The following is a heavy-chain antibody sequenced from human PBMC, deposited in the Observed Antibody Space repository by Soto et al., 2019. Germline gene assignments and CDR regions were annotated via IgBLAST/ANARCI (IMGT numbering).Heavy chain of an antibody. D-gene: IGHD4-17*01. CDR3: ARATYGDYYFDY. V-gene: IGHV4-30-2*01. CDR1: GGSISSGGSS. Sequence: QLQLQESGSGLVKPSQTLSLTCAVSGGSISSGGSSWSWIRQPPGKGLEWIGYIYHGGSTYYNPSLKSRVTIPVDRSKTQFSLRLSSVTAADTAVYYCARATYGDYYFDYWGQGTLVTVSS. CDR2: IYHGGST. J-gene: IGHJ4*02.